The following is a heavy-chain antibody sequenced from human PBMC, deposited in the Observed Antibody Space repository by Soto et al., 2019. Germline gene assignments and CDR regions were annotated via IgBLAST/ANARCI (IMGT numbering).Heavy chain of an antibody. V-gene: IGHV3-9*01. Sequence: EVQLVESGGGLGQPGRSLRLSCAASGFTFDDYAMHWVRQAPGKGLEWVSGISWNSGSIGYADSVKGRFTISRDNAKNSLYLQMNSLRAEDTALYYCAKGCSSGREDYYYGMDVWGQGTTVTVSS. CDR1: GFTFDDYA. D-gene: IGHD2-2*01. CDR3: AKGCSSGREDYYYGMDV. CDR2: ISWNSGSI. J-gene: IGHJ6*02.